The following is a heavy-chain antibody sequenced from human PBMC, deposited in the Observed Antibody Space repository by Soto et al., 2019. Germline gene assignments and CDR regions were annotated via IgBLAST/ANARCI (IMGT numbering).Heavy chain of an antibody. CDR3: ARGHSSSWYYYYYGMDV. V-gene: IGHV6-1*01. CDR2: TYYRSKWYN. CDR1: GDSVSSNSAA. D-gene: IGHD6-13*01. J-gene: IGHJ6*02. Sequence: TLSLTCAISGDSVSSNSAAWNWIRQSPSRGLEWLGRTYYRSKWYNDYAVSVKSRITINPDTSKNQFSLQLNSVTPEDAAVYYCARGHSSSWYYYYYGMDVWGQGTTVTVSS.